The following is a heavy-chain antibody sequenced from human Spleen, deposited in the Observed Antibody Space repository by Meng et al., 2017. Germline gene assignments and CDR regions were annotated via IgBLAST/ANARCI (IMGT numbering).Heavy chain of an antibody. Sequence: SETLSLTCTVSGDSISSAMYYWGWIRQPPGKGLEWIGSAHYTGTSYYNPSLKSRVTISVDTSKNQFSLRLSSMTAADTAVYYCAKSGRDILRYFDWLPTPLFDYWGQGTLVTVSS. CDR3: AKSGRDILRYFDWLPTPLFDY. V-gene: IGHV4-39*07. CDR2: AHYTGTS. D-gene: IGHD3-9*01. CDR1: GDSISSAMYY. J-gene: IGHJ4*02.